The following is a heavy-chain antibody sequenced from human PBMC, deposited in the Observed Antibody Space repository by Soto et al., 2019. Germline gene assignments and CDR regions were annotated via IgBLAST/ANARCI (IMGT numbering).Heavy chain of an antibody. Sequence: GESLKISCKGSGYIFTKNWIGWVRQMPGKGLEWMGIIYPDDADTRYSPSFQGQDTISAEKSISTAYLPSRSLNASATPIYSCARGYPSLADAAFDIWGRGTMVAVS. D-gene: IGHD2-15*01. CDR3: ARGYPSLADAAFDI. CDR1: GYIFTKNW. J-gene: IGHJ3*02. CDR2: IYPDDADT. V-gene: IGHV5-51*01.